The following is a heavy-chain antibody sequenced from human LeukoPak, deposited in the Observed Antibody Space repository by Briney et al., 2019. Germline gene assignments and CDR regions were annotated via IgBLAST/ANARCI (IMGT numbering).Heavy chain of an antibody. V-gene: IGHV4-4*02. CDR2: VYHSGST. Sequence: SGTLSLTCAVSGHSITSNNWWSWVRQPPGKGLEWIGEVYHSGSTNYHPSLKSRVTITVDKSNNQFSLKLTSVTAADTAVYYGARDSDLTGYFSRFYYGLVVWGKGTTVTVSS. D-gene: IGHD3-9*01. CDR3: ARDSDLTGYFSRFYYGLVV. J-gene: IGHJ6*04. CDR1: GHSITSNNW.